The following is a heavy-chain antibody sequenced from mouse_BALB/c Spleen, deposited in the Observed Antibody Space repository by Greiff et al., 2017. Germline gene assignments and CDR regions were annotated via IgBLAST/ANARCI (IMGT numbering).Heavy chain of an antibody. Sequence: QVQLKQSGAELMKPGASVKISCKATGYTFSSYWIEWVKQRPGHGLEWIGEILPGSGSTNYNEKFKGKATFTADTSSNTAYMQLSSLTSEDSAVYYCARRGATMITTGFAYWGQETLVTVSA. CDR1: GYTFSSYW. J-gene: IGHJ3*01. V-gene: IGHV1-9*01. CDR3: ARRGATMITTGFAY. D-gene: IGHD2-4*01. CDR2: ILPGSGST.